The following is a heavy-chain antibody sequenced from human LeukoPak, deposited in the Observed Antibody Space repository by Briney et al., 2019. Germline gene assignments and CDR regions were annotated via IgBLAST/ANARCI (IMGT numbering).Heavy chain of an antibody. Sequence: SETLSLTCTVSGGSISSYYWSWIRQPPGKGLEWIGYIYYSGSTNYNPSLKSRVTISVDTSKNQFSLKLSSVTATAAAVYYCARDYCSGGSCYFDYWGQGTLVTVSS. V-gene: IGHV4-59*01. CDR1: GGSISSYY. J-gene: IGHJ4*02. D-gene: IGHD2-15*01. CDR2: IYYSGST. CDR3: ARDYCSGGSCYFDY.